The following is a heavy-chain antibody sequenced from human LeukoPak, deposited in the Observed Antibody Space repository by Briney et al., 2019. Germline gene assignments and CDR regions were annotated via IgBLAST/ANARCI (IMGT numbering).Heavy chain of an antibody. CDR1: GFTFSSYA. V-gene: IGHV3-23*01. CDR3: AKDSSSGYAYWYFDL. Sequence: PGGSLRLSCAASGFTFSSYAMSWVRQAPGKGLEWVSAISGSGGSTYYADSVKGRFTISRDNSKDTLYLQMNSLRAEDTAVYYCAKDSSSGYAYWYFDLWGRGTLVTVSS. J-gene: IGHJ2*01. CDR2: ISGSGGST. D-gene: IGHD3-22*01.